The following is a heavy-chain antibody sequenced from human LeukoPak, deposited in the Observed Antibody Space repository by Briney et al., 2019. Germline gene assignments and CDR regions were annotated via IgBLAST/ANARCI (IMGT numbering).Heavy chain of an antibody. CDR2: INHSGST. V-gene: IGHV4-34*01. CDR1: GGSFSGYH. D-gene: IGHD5-12*01. CDR3: VRLVGGDIDY. Sequence: SETLSLTCAVYGGSFSGYHWSWIRQPPGKGLEWIGEINHSGSTNYNPSLKSRVTISVDTSKNQFSLQLNSVTPEDTAVYYCVRLVGGDIDYWGQGTLVTVSS. J-gene: IGHJ4*02.